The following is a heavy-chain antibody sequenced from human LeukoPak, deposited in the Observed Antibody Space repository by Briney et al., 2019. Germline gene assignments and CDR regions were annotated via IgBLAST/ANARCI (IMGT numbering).Heavy chain of an antibody. Sequence: SVKVSCKASGGTFSSYAISWVRQAPGQGLEWMGGIIPIFGTANYAQKFQGRVTINADESTSTAYMELSSLRSDDTAVYYCARGPAKLPMYYFDYWGQGTLVTVSS. J-gene: IGHJ4*02. CDR1: GGTFSSYA. V-gene: IGHV1-69*01. CDR3: ARGPAKLPMYYFDY. D-gene: IGHD1-7*01. CDR2: IIPIFGTA.